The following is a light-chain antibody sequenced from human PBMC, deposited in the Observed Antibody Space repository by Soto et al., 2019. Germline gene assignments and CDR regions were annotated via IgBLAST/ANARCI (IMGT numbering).Light chain of an antibody. Sequence: EVVMTQSPCTLSVSPGERASLSCRASQSVSGNLAWYQQTPGQAPRLLIHGASTRATGIPARFSGSGSGTEFTLTISSLQPDDFATYYCQQYNTYSTFGQGTRLEIK. CDR3: QQYNTYST. V-gene: IGKV3-15*01. CDR1: QSVSGN. CDR2: GAS. J-gene: IGKJ5*01.